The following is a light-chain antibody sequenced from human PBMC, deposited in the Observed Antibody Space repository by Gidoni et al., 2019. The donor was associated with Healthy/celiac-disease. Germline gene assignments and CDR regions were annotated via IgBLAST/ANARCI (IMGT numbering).Light chain of an antibody. CDR3: QQSYSTPRPWT. CDR1: QSISSY. Sequence: DIQLTQSPSSLSASVGDRVTITCRASQSISSYLNWYQQKPGKAPKLLIYAASSLQSGVPSRFSGSGSGTEFTLTISSLQSEDFATYYCQQSYSTPRPWTFGQGTKVEIK. V-gene: IGKV1-39*01. J-gene: IGKJ1*01. CDR2: AAS.